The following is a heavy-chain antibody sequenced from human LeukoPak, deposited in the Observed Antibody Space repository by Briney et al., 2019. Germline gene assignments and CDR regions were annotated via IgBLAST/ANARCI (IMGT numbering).Heavy chain of an antibody. D-gene: IGHD2-2*01. V-gene: IGHV1-18*01. CDR3: ARGLVIPAAMGEFDY. CDR1: GYTFTTSG. J-gene: IGHJ4*02. Sequence: PRASVKLSCKASGYTFTTSGINWVRQAPGQGLEWMGCINVYNGNTNYAQKFQGRITMTRDTSTNTAYMELRSLKSDDTAVYYCARGLVIPAAMGEFDYWGQGTLIAVSS. CDR2: INVYNGNT.